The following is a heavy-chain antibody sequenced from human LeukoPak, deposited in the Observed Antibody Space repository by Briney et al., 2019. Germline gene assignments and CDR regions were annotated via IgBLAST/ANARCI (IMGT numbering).Heavy chain of an antibody. CDR3: ARGAIRPYFDY. D-gene: IGHD3-9*01. CDR1: GFTFSSYE. Sequence: QTGGSLRLSCAASGFTFSSYEMNWVRQAPGKGLEWVSYISSSGSTIYYADSVKGRFTISRDNAKNSLYLQMNSLRAEDTAVYYCARGAIRPYFDYWGQGTLVTVSS. CDR2: ISSSGSTI. V-gene: IGHV3-48*03. J-gene: IGHJ4*02.